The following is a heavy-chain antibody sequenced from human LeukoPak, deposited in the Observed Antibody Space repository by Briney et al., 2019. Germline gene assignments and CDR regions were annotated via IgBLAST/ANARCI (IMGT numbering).Heavy chain of an antibody. D-gene: IGHD3-22*01. J-gene: IGHJ4*02. CDR1: GFTFSSYA. Sequence: GRSLRLSCAASGFTFSSYAMHWVRQAPGKGLEWVAVISYDGSNKYCADSVKGRFTISRDNSKNTLYLQMNSLRAEDTAVYYCARDSYYYDSSGYPDYRGQGTLVTVSS. V-gene: IGHV3-30-3*01. CDR3: ARDSYYYDSSGYPDY. CDR2: ISYDGSNK.